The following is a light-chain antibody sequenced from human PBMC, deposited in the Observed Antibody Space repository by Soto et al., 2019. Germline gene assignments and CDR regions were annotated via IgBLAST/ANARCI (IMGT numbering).Light chain of an antibody. V-gene: IGKV2-28*01. CDR2: LGS. CDR1: QSLLHSNGYTY. CDR3: MEALRTPALN. Sequence: DIVLTQSPLSLPVTPGEPASISCRSSQSLLHSNGYTYLDWYLQRPGQSPQLLSYLGSNRASGGPDRFSASVSDTDFTLKISRVETEDVGVYYYMEALRTPALNFGGGTRVEIK. J-gene: IGKJ4*01.